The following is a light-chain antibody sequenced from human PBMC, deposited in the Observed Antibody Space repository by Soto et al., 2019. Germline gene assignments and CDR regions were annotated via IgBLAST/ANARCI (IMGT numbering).Light chain of an antibody. J-gene: IGKJ1*01. CDR3: QQYGSSSWT. CDR2: GAS. CDR1: QSVSSSY. V-gene: IGKV3-20*01. Sequence: IVFTHSPATLSLSPGERATLSCRASQSVSSSYVAWYQQKPGQATRLLIYGASSRATGIPDRFSGSGSGTDFTLTISRLEPEDFAVYYCQQYGSSSWTFGQGTKVDIK.